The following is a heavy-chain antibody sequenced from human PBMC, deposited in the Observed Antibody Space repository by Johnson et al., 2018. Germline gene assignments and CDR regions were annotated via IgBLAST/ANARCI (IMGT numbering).Heavy chain of an antibody. CDR1: GFTFSSYG. Sequence: QVQLVESGGGVVQHGRSLRLSCAASGFTFSSYGMHWVRQAPGKGLEWVAVISYDGSNKYYEDSGKGRFTISRDNSKNTLYLQMNSLGAEDTAEYYCAKAVHYYDSGGGRRYYYYMDVWGKGTTVTVSS. J-gene: IGHJ6*03. CDR2: ISYDGSNK. V-gene: IGHV3-30*18. CDR3: AKAVHYYDSGGGRRYYYYMDV. D-gene: IGHD3-22*01.